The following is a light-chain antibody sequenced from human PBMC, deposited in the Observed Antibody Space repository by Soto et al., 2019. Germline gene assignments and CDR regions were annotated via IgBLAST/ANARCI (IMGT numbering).Light chain of an antibody. CDR1: QSVSSSY. CDR3: QQYGFSSMFT. CDR2: DAS. V-gene: IGKV3-20*01. Sequence: EFVLTQSPGTLSLSPGERATLSCRASQSVSSSYLAWYQQKPGQAPRLLIYDASTRATGIPDRFSGSGSGTDFTLTISRLEPEDFAVYYCQQYGFSSMFTFGQGTKLEIK. J-gene: IGKJ2*01.